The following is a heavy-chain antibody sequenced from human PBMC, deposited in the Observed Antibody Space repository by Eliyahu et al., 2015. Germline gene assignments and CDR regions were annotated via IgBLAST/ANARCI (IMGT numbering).Heavy chain of an antibody. Sequence: QVQLLESGGGVVRPGGSLRXSCXAXGFXFXGYGMHWVRQAPGKGLEWVAFIRYAGSNKYYSDSVKGRFTISRDNSKNTLYLQMNSVRGEDTGVYYCAKVTETIRYNYHYMDVWGKGTTVIVSS. D-gene: IGHD2-21*02. V-gene: IGHV3-30*02. CDR2: IRYAGSNK. J-gene: IGHJ6*03. CDR3: AKVTETIRYNYHYMDV. CDR1: GFXFXGYG.